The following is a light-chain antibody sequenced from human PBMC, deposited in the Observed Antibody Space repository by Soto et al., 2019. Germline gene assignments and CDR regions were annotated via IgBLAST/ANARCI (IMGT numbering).Light chain of an antibody. Sequence: EVVLTQSRGTLSLSPGARATLSCRASQFVSSTYLAWYQQRPGQAPRLLIYGASSRATGIPDRFSGGGSETDFTLTISRLESEDSAVYYCQQYGISPFTFGGGTKVDIK. CDR3: QQYGISPFT. CDR1: QFVSSTY. CDR2: GAS. J-gene: IGKJ4*01. V-gene: IGKV3-20*01.